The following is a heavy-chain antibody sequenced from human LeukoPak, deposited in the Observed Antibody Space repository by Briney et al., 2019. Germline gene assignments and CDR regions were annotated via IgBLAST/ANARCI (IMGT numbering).Heavy chain of an antibody. V-gene: IGHV3-48*01. Sequence: PGGSLTLSCAASGFTFSIFSMNWLRQAPGKGLEWVSHISSSSSTIYYADSVKGRFTISRANAKNSLYLQMNSLRAEDTAVYYCARDRRTTVTINWFDPWGQGTLVTVSS. CDR3: ARDRRTTVTINWFDP. J-gene: IGHJ5*02. D-gene: IGHD4-17*01. CDR1: GFTFSIFS. CDR2: ISSSSSTI.